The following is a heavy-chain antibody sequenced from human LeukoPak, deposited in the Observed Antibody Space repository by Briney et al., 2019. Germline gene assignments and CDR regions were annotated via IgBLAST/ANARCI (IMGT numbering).Heavy chain of an antibody. V-gene: IGHV4-34*01. CDR1: GFTFSSYS. Sequence: PGGSLRLSCAASGFTFSSYSMNWVRQPPGKGLEWIGEINHSGSTNYNPSLKSRVTISVDTSKNQFSLKLSSVTAADTAVYYCARVRTTTTSGFDYWGQGTLVTVSS. D-gene: IGHD5-12*01. CDR3: ARVRTTTTSGFDY. J-gene: IGHJ4*02. CDR2: INHSGST.